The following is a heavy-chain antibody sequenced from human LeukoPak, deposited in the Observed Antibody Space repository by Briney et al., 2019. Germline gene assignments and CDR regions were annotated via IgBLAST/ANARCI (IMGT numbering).Heavy chain of an antibody. CDR1: GFTFSSYS. CDR3: ARAPVEMATIWRFDP. Sequence: PGGSLRLSCAASGFTFSSYSMNWVRQAPGKGLEWVSSISSSSSYIYYADSVKGRFTISRDNAKNSLYLQMNSLRAEDTAVYYCARAPVEMATIWRFDPWGQGTLVTVSS. D-gene: IGHD5-24*01. V-gene: IGHV3-21*01. CDR2: ISSSSSYI. J-gene: IGHJ5*02.